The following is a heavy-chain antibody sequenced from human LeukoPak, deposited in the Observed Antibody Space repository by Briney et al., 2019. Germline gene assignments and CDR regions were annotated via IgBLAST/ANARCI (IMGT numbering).Heavy chain of an antibody. CDR3: TRSMERYCNRINCYPPDY. J-gene: IGHJ4*02. CDR2: IYSGGST. D-gene: IGHD2-2*01. CDR1: GFTVSSNY. V-gene: IGHV3-53*01. Sequence: GGSLRLSCAASGFTVSSNYMSWVRQAPGKGLEWVSVIYSGGSTYYADSVKGRFTISRDNSKNTLYLQMNSLRAEDTAVYYCTRSMERYCNRINCYPPDYWGQGTLVSVSS.